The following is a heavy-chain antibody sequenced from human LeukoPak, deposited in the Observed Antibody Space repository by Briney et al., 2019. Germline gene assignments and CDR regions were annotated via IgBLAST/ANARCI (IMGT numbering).Heavy chain of an antibody. CDR2: ISSSSSYI. V-gene: IGHV3-21*01. CDR1: KFTITNNC. Sequence: GGSLRLSCAASKFTITNNCRIWVRQAPGKGLEWVSSISSSSSYIYYADSVKGRFTISRDNAKNSLYLQMNSLRAEDTAVYYCARDYYGSGDLGYGMDVWGQGTTVTVSS. CDR3: ARDYYGSGDLGYGMDV. D-gene: IGHD3-10*01. J-gene: IGHJ6*02.